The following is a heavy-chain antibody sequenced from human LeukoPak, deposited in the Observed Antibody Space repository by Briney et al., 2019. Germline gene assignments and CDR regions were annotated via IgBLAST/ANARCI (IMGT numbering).Heavy chain of an antibody. V-gene: IGHV1-3*03. CDR2: INAGNGNT. J-gene: IGHJ4*02. CDR1: GYGFTSYA. Sequence: GASVKVSCKASGYGFTSYAMHWVRQAPGQRLEWLGWINAGNGNTKYSQEFQGRVTITRDTYASTAYMELSSLRSEDMAVYFCARTRQYSSTWGFDYWGQGTLVTVSS. D-gene: IGHD2-2*01. CDR3: ARTRQYSSTWGFDY.